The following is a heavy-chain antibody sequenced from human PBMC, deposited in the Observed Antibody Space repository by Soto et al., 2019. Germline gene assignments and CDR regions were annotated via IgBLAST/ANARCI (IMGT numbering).Heavy chain of an antibody. CDR1: AYTFTSYV. CDR3: VLSLFMITYRGAPVRF. J-gene: IGHJ4*02. D-gene: IGHD3-16*01. V-gene: IGHV1-18*01. Sequence: ASVKVSCKASAYTFTSYVISWVRQVPGQGLKRMGWISAYNGNTNYAQNLQGRVTMTTDTSTSTAYMELRSLRSDDTAVYYCVLSLFMITYRGAPVRFWGQGTLVTVSS. CDR2: ISAYNGNT.